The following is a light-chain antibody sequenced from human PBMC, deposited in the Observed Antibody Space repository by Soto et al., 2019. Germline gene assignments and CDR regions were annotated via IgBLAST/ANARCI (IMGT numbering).Light chain of an antibody. Sequence: DIQLTQSPSFLSASVGDTVTLTCRASQGISSYLAWYQQKPGKAPKLLIYPASTLQSGVPSRISGSGSGTEFTLTISSLQPDDFATYYCLQDYNYVTFGQGTRLEIK. CDR2: PAS. CDR3: LQDYNYVT. CDR1: QGISSY. V-gene: IGKV1-9*01. J-gene: IGKJ5*01.